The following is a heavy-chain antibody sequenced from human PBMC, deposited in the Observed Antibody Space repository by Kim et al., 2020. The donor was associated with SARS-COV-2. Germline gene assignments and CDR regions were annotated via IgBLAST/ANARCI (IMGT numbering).Heavy chain of an antibody. D-gene: IGHD3-22*01. CDR3: AREEGDYYDSSGYYSLDY. Sequence: SVKVSCKASGGTFSSYAISWVRQAPGQGLEWMGGIIPIFGTANYAQKFQGRVTITADESTSTAYMELSSLRSEDTAVYYCAREEGDYYDSSGYYSLDYWGQGTLVTVSS. J-gene: IGHJ4*02. CDR1: GGTFSSYA. CDR2: IIPIFGTA. V-gene: IGHV1-69*13.